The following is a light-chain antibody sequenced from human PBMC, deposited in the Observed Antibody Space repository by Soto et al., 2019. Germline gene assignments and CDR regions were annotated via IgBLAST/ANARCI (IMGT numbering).Light chain of an antibody. CDR3: QQANGFPHT. J-gene: IGKJ2*01. Sequence: DVQMTQSPSSVSASVGDRVTITCRASQDIRGWLTWYQQKPGQAPKLLIYATATLQNGVPFRFSGSGSGTDYTLTIIDLQPEDFPTYYCQQANGFPHTFGQGTRLDIK. CDR1: QDIRGW. V-gene: IGKV1-12*01. CDR2: ATA.